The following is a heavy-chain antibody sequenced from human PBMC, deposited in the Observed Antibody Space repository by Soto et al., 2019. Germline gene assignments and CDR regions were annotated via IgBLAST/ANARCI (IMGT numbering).Heavy chain of an antibody. CDR1: GGSISSGGYY. CDR2: IYYSGST. J-gene: IGHJ4*02. D-gene: IGHD3-9*01. V-gene: IGHV4-31*03. CDR3: ARARHSDYYDILTGYYFDY. Sequence: PSETLSLTCTVSGGSISSGGYYCSWIRQHPGKGLEWIGYIYYSGSTYYNPSLKSRVTISVDTSKNQFSLKLSSVTAADTAVYYCARARHSDYYDILTGYYFDYWGQGTLVTVSS.